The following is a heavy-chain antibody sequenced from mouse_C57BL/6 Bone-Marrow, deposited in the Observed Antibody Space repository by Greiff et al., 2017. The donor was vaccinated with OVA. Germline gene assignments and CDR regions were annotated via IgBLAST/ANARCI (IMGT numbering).Heavy chain of an antibody. Sequence: VQLQQPGAELVKPGASVKLSCKASGYTFTSYWMHWVKQRPGQGLEWIGMIHPNSGSTNYNEKFKSKATLTVDKSSSTAYMQLSSLTSEDSAVYYCARKGTGRDYFDYWGQGTTLTVFS. J-gene: IGHJ2*01. CDR2: IHPNSGST. D-gene: IGHD4-1*01. CDR3: ARKGTGRDYFDY. CDR1: GYTFTSYW. V-gene: IGHV1-64*01.